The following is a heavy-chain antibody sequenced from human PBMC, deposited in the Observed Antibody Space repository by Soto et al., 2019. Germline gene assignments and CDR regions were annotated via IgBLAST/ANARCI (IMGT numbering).Heavy chain of an antibody. CDR3: ASGWFGEFVYYFDY. CDR2: ISAYNGNT. CDR1: GYTFTSYG. Sequence: QVQLVQSGAEVKKPGASEKVSCKASGYTFTSYGISWVRQAPGQGLEWMGWISAYNGNTNYAQKLQGRVTMTTDTSTSKAYMELRSLGPDDTAVYYCASGWFGEFVYYFDYWGQGTLVTVSS. D-gene: IGHD3-10*01. V-gene: IGHV1-18*01. J-gene: IGHJ4*02.